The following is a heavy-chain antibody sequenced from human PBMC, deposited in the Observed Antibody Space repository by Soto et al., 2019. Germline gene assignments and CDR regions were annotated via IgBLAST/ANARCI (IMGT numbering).Heavy chain of an antibody. CDR2: IIPIFGTA. J-gene: IGHJ6*02. D-gene: IGHD6-19*01. V-gene: IGHV1-69*06. Sequence: QVQLVQSGAEVKKPGSSVKVSCKASGGTFSSYAISWVRQAPGQGLEWMGGIIPIFGTANYAQKFQGRVTITADKSTSTAYMELSSLRSEDTAVYYCATDHLGIAVAAPLYYYYGMDVWGQGTTVTVSS. CDR1: GGTFSSYA. CDR3: ATDHLGIAVAAPLYYYYGMDV.